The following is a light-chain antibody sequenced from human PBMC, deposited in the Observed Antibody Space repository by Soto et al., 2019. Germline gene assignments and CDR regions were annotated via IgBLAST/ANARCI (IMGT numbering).Light chain of an antibody. CDR1: QSIGGL. V-gene: IGKV1-39*01. Sequence: DIQMTQSPSSLSASVGDRVTITCRASQSIGGLLSWYQQQPGKAPKLWIYDASTLQRGVPSRYRGSRSGTDFPLTIGSLQPEDFPTYYCQQTDRPPFTFGPGTKVDVK. CDR2: DAS. CDR3: QQTDRPPFT. J-gene: IGKJ3*01.